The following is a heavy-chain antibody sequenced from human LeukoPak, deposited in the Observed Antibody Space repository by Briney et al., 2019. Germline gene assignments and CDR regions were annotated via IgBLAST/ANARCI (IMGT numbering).Heavy chain of an antibody. D-gene: IGHD5-18*01. CDR1: GDSVSSNSVF. Sequence: SQTLSLTCAISGDSVSSNSVFWHWIRQSPSRGLEWLGRTYYRSKWYNDYAVSVKSRITINPDTSKNQFSLQLNSVTPEDTAVCYCARQEGYGLLDNWGQGTLVTVSS. V-gene: IGHV6-1*01. J-gene: IGHJ4*02. CDR2: TYYRSKWYN. CDR3: ARQEGYGLLDN.